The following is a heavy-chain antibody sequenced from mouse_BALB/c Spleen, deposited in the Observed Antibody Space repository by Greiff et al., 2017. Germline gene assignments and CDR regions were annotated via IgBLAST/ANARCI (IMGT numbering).Heavy chain of an antibody. CDR2: IWGDGST. D-gene: IGHD2-3*01. CDR1: GFSLTGYG. J-gene: IGHJ4*01. V-gene: IGHV2-6-7*01. Sequence: VQLVESGPGLVAPSQSLSITCTVSGFSLTGYGVNWVRQPPGKGLEWLGMIWGDGSTDYNSALKSRLSISKDNSKSQVFLKMNSLQTDDTARYYCARGNGYSYYAMDYWGQGTSVTVSS. CDR3: ARGNGYSYYAMDY.